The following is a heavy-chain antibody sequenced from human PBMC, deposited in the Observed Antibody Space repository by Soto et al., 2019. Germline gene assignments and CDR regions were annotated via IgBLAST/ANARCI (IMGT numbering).Heavy chain of an antibody. J-gene: IGHJ6*02. CDR2: ISYDGDNK. CDR3: ARPPQYQTLYDLVGYHYGMDV. D-gene: IGHD2-2*02. CDR1: GFTFSSYA. V-gene: IGHV3-30-3*01. Sequence: GGSLRLSCAVSGFTFSSYAMHWVRQAPGKGLEWVAVISYDGDNKYYADSVKGRFTISRDNSKNTLYLQMNSLRAEDTAVYYCARPPQYQTLYDLVGYHYGMDVWGQGTTVTV.